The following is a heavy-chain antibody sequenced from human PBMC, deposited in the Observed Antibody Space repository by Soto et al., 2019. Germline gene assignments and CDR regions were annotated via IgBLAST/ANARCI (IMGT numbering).Heavy chain of an antibody. CDR1: GGSISSSSYF. Sequence: SETLSLTCSVSGGSISSSSYFWGWIRQPPGKGLGWIGSIYYSGSTYYNPSLKSRVTVSVDTSKNQFSLKLSSVTAADSALYYCARGPTSATVPPGIYWGPGTLVTVSS. CDR3: ARGPTSATVPPGIY. CDR2: IYYSGST. V-gene: IGHV4-39*01. D-gene: IGHD6-13*01. J-gene: IGHJ4*01.